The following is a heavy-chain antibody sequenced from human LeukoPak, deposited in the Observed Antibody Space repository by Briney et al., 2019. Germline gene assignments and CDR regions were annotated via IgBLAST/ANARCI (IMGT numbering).Heavy chain of an antibody. J-gene: IGHJ4*02. CDR1: GFTFSSYS. CDR3: ARDSHDFWSGYYNRAEGMNLDY. Sequence: GGSLRLSCAASGFTFSSYSMNWVRQAPGKGLEWVSSISSSSSYIYYADSVKGRFTISRDNAKNSLYLQMNSLRAEDTAVYYCARDSHDFWSGYYNRAEGMNLDYWGQGTLVTVS. V-gene: IGHV3-21*01. D-gene: IGHD3-3*01. CDR2: ISSSSSYI.